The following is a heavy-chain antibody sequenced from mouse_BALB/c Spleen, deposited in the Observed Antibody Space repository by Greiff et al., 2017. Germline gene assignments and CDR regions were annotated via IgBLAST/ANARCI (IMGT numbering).Heavy chain of an antibody. D-gene: IGHD1-2*01. CDR2: ISSGSSTI. V-gene: IGHV5-17*02. CDR3: ARRRPGAMDY. J-gene: IGHJ4*01. CDR1: GFTFSSFG. Sequence: EVKLMESGGGLVQPGGSRNLSCAASGFTFSSFGMHWVRQAPEKGLEWVAYISSGSSTIYYADTVKGRFTISRDNPKNTLFLQMTSLRSEETAMYYCARRRPGAMDYWGQGTSVTVSS.